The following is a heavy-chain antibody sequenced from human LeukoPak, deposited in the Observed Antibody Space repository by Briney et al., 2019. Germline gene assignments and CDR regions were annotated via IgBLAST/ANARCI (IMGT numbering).Heavy chain of an antibody. V-gene: IGHV1-18*01. J-gene: IGHJ5*02. Sequence: ASVKVSCKASGYTFTGYGISWVRQAPGQGLEWMGWISAYNGNTNYAQKLQGRATMTTDTSTSTAYMELRSLRSDDTAVYYCARGYYDSSGYYYGEPWFDPWGQGTLVTVSS. CDR2: ISAYNGNT. CDR3: ARGYYDSSGYYYGEPWFDP. CDR1: GYTFTGYG. D-gene: IGHD3-22*01.